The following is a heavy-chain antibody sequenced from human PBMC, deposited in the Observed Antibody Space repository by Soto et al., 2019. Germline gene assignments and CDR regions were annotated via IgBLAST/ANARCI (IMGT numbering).Heavy chain of an antibody. J-gene: IGHJ6*02. V-gene: IGHV5-51*01. CDR3: SKPGRGQKQQPPKYYYGMDV. D-gene: IGHD6-13*01. Sequence: GESLKISCQGSGYSFTNYWIGWVRQKPGKGLEWMGTIFPGDSDTRYSPSFQGQVTISADRSTSTAYLQWSSLKASDTAMYYCSKPGRGQKQQPPKYYYGMDVWGQGTTVTVSS. CDR2: IFPGDSDT. CDR1: GYSFTNYW.